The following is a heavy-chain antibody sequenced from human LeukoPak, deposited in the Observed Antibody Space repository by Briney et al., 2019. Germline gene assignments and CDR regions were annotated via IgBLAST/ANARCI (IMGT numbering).Heavy chain of an antibody. CDR1: GGSISSSSYY. CDR3: ARHPPSRGYSYGYPPNYFDY. Sequence: SETLSLACTVSGGSISSSSYYWGWIRQPPGKGLEWIGSIYYSGSTYYNPSLKSRVTISVDTSKHQFSLKLSSVTASDTAVYYCARHPPSRGYSYGYPPNYFDYWGQGTLVTVSS. J-gene: IGHJ4*02. V-gene: IGHV4-39*01. CDR2: IYYSGST. D-gene: IGHD5-18*01.